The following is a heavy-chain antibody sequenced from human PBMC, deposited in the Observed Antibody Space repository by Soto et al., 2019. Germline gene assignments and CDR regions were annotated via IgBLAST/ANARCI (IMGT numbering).Heavy chain of an antibody. CDR3: VRDRMWEQWLGPHDAFAI. J-gene: IGHJ3*02. CDR1: GFTFSIFS. D-gene: IGHD6-19*01. V-gene: IGHV3-48*02. CDR2: VNAAANDI. Sequence: EVQLVESGGGLVQPGGSLRLSCAASGFTFSIFSMSWVRQAPGKGLEWISYVNAAANDIYYTDSVRGRFTISRDNAKNSLYLQMNSLRDDATDFYYCVRDRMWEQWLGPHDAFAIWGQGTMVTVS.